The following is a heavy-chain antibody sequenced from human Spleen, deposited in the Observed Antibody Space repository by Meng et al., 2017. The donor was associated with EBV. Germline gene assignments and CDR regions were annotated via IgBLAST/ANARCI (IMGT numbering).Heavy chain of an antibody. CDR3: ASESGRGFTPDY. CDR2: LIPLSDAP. Sequence: VQGGQPGAEVKKPGSSVKVSCKTSGGTFRSDAISWVRQAPGQGLEWMGGLIPLSDAPHYAQKFQGRVTITADESTSTHYLDLSGLRAEDTAVYYCASESGRGFTPDYWGQGTLVTVSS. V-gene: IGHV1-69*01. D-gene: IGHD3-10*01. CDR1: GGTFRSDA. J-gene: IGHJ4*02.